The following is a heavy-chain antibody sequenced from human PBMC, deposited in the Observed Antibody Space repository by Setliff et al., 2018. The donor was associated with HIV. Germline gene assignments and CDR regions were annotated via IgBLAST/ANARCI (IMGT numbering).Heavy chain of an antibody. CDR1: GFTFGDFC. D-gene: IGHD4-17*01. Sequence: GGSLRLSCETSGFTFGDFCMNWVRQAPGKGPEWISYISSKRTSIYYADSVKGRFTISRDNDRNSLYLQMNGLRAEDTAVYYCARGPTTVTNYYYYYMDVWGKGTTVTVSS. CDR2: ISSKRTSI. CDR3: ARGPTTVTNYYYYYMDV. J-gene: IGHJ6*03. V-gene: IGHV3-48*01.